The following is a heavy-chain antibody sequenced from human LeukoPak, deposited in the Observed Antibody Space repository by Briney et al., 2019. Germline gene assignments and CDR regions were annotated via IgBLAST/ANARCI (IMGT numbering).Heavy chain of an antibody. CDR1: GFTFSNYA. J-gene: IGHJ4*02. CDR2: ISGGGTNR. CDR3: AKDVLAAAGYYFDS. Sequence: GGSPRLSCAASGFTFSNYAMSWVRQAPGKGLEWVSTISGGGTNRYYAGSVKGRFTISRDNSKNTLHLQMNSLRAEDTAVYYCAKDVLAAAGYYFDSWGQGTLVTVSS. D-gene: IGHD6-13*01. V-gene: IGHV3-23*01.